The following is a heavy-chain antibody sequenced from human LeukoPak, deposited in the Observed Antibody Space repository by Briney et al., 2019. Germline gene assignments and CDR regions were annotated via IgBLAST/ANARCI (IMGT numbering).Heavy chain of an antibody. V-gene: IGHV1-69*13. CDR1: GGTFSSYA. D-gene: IGHD4-23*01. CDR3: AGDYGGNLPFDY. J-gene: IGHJ4*02. CDR2: IIPIFGTA. Sequence: GASVKVSCKASGGTFSSYAISWVRQAPGQGLEWMGGIIPIFGTANYAQKFQGRVTITADESTSTAYMELSSPRSEDTAVYYCAGDYGGNLPFDYWGQGTLVTVSS.